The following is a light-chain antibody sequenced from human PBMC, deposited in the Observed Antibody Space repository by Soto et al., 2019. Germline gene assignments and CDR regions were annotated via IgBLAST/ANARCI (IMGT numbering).Light chain of an antibody. V-gene: IGLV3-1*01. CDR2: QDS. CDR1: KLGDKY. J-gene: IGLJ2*01. CDR3: QAWDSST. Sequence: SYELTQPPSVSVSPGQTASITCYGDKLGDKYACWYQQKPGQSPVLVIYQDSKRPSGIPERFSGSNSGNTATLTISGTQAMDEADYYCQAWDSSTFGGGTKLTVL.